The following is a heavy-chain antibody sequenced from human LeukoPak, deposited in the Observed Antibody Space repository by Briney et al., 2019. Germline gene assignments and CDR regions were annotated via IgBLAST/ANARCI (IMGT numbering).Heavy chain of an antibody. CDR3: AKDATTVTTFYLDY. Sequence: PGGSLRLSCAASGFTFSSYGMHWVRQAPGKGLEWVAFIRYDGSNKYYADSVKGRFTISRDNSKNTLYLQMNSLRAEDTAVYYCAKDATTVTTFYLDYWGQGTLVTVSS. CDR2: IRYDGSNK. D-gene: IGHD4-17*01. V-gene: IGHV3-30*02. J-gene: IGHJ4*02. CDR1: GFTFSSYG.